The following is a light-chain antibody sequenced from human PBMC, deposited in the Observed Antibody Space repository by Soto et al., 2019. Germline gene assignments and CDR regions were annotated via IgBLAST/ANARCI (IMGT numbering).Light chain of an antibody. Sequence: TLSLSTGERSTLSCRASESVSSSYLAWYQHKPGQAPRLLIYGASSRATGIPDRFSGSGSGPDFTLTISRPEAADFAVYYCLQYCRSPPFCQGTKVDIK. J-gene: IGKJ1*01. V-gene: IGKV3-20*01. CDR1: ESVSSSY. CDR3: LQYCRSPP. CDR2: GAS.